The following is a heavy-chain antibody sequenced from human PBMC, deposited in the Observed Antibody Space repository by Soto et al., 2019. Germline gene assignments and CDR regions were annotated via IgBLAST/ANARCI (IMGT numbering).Heavy chain of an antibody. CDR2: ISAYNGNT. J-gene: IGHJ4*02. CDR1: GYTFTSYG. CDR3: ARDFYGGNLGEFDY. V-gene: IGHV1-18*01. D-gene: IGHD4-17*01. Sequence: QVQLVQSGAEVKKPGASVKVSCKASGYTFTSYGISWVRQAPGQGLEWMGWISAYNGNTNYAQKLQGRVTMTTDTATSTAYMERRSMRSEDTAVYYCARDFYGGNLGEFDYWGQGTLVTVSS.